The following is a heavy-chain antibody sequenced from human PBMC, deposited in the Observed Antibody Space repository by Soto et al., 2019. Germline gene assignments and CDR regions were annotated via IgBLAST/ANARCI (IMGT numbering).Heavy chain of an antibody. Sequence: GGSLRLSCAASGFTFSSYSMNWVRQAPGKGLEWVSYISSSSSTIYYADSVKGRFTISRDNAKNSLYLQMNSLRDEDTAVYYCASLYYYDSSGYPLFFDYWGQGTLVTVSS. V-gene: IGHV3-48*02. D-gene: IGHD3-22*01. CDR1: GFTFSSYS. CDR2: ISSSSSTI. CDR3: ASLYYYDSSGYPLFFDY. J-gene: IGHJ4*02.